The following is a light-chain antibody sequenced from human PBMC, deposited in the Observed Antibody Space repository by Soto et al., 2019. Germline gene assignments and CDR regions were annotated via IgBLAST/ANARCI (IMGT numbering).Light chain of an antibody. J-gene: IGKJ2*01. CDR3: QRYGSSPLYT. Sequence: EIVLTQSPGTLSLSPGERATFSCRASQSVNSYYLAWYQQRPGLAPRLLIYGTSNRATGIPDRFSGSGSGTDFTLTISRLEPEDFAVYYCQRYGSSPLYTFGQGPKLEIK. CDR1: QSVNSYY. CDR2: GTS. V-gene: IGKV3-20*01.